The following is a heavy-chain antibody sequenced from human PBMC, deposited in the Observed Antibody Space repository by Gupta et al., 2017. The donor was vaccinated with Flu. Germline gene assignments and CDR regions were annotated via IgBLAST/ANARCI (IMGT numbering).Heavy chain of an antibody. V-gene: IGHV4-34*01. CDR1: GGSFSGSY. CDR3: ARVARLHHYYDSSAQALFDY. Sequence: QVRLQQWGAGLLKPSETLSLSCAVHGGSFSGSYWSWIRQSPGKGLEWIGEVSHSGSADYNPSLKSRVTISVDTSKSQFSLKLNSVTAADTAVYYCARVARLHHYYDSSAQALFDYWGQGTLVAVSS. CDR2: VSHSGSA. D-gene: IGHD3-22*01. J-gene: IGHJ4*02.